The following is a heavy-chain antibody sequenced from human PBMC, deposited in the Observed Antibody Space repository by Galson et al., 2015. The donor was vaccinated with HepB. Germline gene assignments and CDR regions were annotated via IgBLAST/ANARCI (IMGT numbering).Heavy chain of an antibody. CDR3: ARGGGSHDAFDI. D-gene: IGHD1-26*01. J-gene: IGHJ3*02. CDR1: GGTFSSYA. Sequence: SVKVSCKASGGTFSSYAISWVRQAPGQGLEWMRGIIPIFGTANYAQKFQGRVTITADESTSTAYMELSSLRSEDTAVYYCARGGGSHDAFDIWGQGTMVTVSS. V-gene: IGHV1-69*13. CDR2: IIPIFGTA.